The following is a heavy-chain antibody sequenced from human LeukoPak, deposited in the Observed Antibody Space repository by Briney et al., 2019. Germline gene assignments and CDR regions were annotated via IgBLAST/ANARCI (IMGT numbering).Heavy chain of an antibody. Sequence: NPSETLSLTCAVYGGSFSGYYWSWIRQPPGKGLEWIGEINHSGSTNYNPSLKSRVTISVDTSKNQFSLKLSSVTAADTAVYYCARRPVGLVPDYWGQGTLVTVSS. CDR3: ARRPVGLVPDY. CDR2: INHSGST. J-gene: IGHJ4*02. D-gene: IGHD6-19*01. CDR1: GGSFSGYY. V-gene: IGHV4-34*01.